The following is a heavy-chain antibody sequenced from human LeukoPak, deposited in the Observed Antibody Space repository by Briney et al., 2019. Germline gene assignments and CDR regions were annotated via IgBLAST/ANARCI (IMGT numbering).Heavy chain of an antibody. CDR1: GFTFSSYS. Sequence: GGSLRLSCAASGFTFSSYSMNWDRQAPGKGLEWVSSISSSSSYIYYADSVKGRFTISRDNAKNSLYLQMNSLRAEDTAVYYCARDKGRYSYGYGVLDYWGQGTLVTVSS. V-gene: IGHV3-21*01. J-gene: IGHJ4*02. CDR3: ARDKGRYSYGYGVLDY. D-gene: IGHD5-18*01. CDR2: ISSSSSYI.